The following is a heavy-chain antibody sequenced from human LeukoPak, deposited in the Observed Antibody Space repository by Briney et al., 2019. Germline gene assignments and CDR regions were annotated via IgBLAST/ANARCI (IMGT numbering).Heavy chain of an antibody. V-gene: IGHV4-39*07. CDR3: AREGGAVAGLFDY. J-gene: IGHJ4*02. CDR1: GGSISSSIYY. D-gene: IGHD6-19*01. CDR2: IYYSGST. Sequence: KPSETLSLTCSVSGGSISSSIYYWGWIRQPPGKGLEWIGNIYYSGSTYYNPSLKSRVTISVDTSKNQFSLKLSSVTAADTAVYYCAREGGAVAGLFDYWGQGTLVTVSS.